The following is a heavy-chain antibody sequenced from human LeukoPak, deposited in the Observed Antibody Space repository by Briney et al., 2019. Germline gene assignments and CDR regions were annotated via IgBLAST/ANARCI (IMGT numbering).Heavy chain of an antibody. CDR1: GYTFTGYY. CDR3: ARDVGVYCSSTSCSDY. CDR2: INPNSGGT. D-gene: IGHD2-2*01. J-gene: IGHJ4*02. V-gene: IGHV1-2*02. Sequence: ASVKVPCKASGYTFTGYYMHWVRQAPGQGLEWMGWINPNSGGTNYAQKFQGRVTMTRDTSTSTAYMELSRLRSDDTAVYYCARDVGVYCSSTSCSDYWGQGTLVTVSS.